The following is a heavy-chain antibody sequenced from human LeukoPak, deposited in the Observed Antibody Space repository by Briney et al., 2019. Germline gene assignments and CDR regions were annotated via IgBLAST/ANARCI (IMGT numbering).Heavy chain of an antibody. D-gene: IGHD3-22*01. CDR1: GGSMSNSY. CDR2: ISYGGGT. Sequence: SETLSLTCTVSGGSMSNSYWSWIRQPPGKGLEWIGYISYGGGTNYKPSLKTRVIISVDTSKNQFSLRLTSVTAADTAIYYCARHFCDSTGYCPLDYWGQGTLVTVSS. J-gene: IGHJ4*02. V-gene: IGHV4-59*08. CDR3: ARHFCDSTGYCPLDY.